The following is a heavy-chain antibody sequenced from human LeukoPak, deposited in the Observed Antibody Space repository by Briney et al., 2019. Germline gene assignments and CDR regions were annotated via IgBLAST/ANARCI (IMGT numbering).Heavy chain of an antibody. Sequence: ASVKVSCTASGYTFTSYDTNWVRQATGQGLEWMGWMNPNSGNTGYAQKFQGRVTMTRNTSISTAYMELSSLRSEDTAVYYCARERVGAKYYGMDVWGQGTTVTVSS. CDR2: MNPNSGNT. CDR1: GYTFTSYD. J-gene: IGHJ6*02. CDR3: ARERVGAKYYGMDV. V-gene: IGHV1-8*01. D-gene: IGHD1-26*01.